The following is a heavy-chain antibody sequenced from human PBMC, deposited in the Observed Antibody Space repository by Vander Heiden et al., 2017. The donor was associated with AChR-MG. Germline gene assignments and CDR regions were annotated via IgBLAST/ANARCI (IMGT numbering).Heavy chain of an antibody. Sequence: EVQLVESGGGLVQPGGSLRLSCAASGFTFSSYWMHWVRQAPGKGLVWVSRINSDGSSTSDADSVKGRFTISRDNAKNTLYLQMNSMRAEDTAVYYYARAKARLWFDYWGQGTLVTVSS. D-gene: IGHD5-18*01. J-gene: IGHJ4*02. V-gene: IGHV3-74*01. CDR3: ARAKARLWFDY. CDR2: INSDGSST. CDR1: GFTFSSYW.